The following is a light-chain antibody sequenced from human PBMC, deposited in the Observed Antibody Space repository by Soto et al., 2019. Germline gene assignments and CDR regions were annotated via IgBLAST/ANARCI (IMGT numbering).Light chain of an antibody. V-gene: IGKV3-11*01. CDR2: DTS. J-gene: IGKJ3*01. CDR1: QSVSSY. CDR3: QQRSNWPPWT. Sequence: EIVLTQSPATLSLSPGERATLSCRASQSVSSYLAWYQQKPGQAPRLLIYDTSNRATGIPARFSGSGSGTDFTLPISSLEPEDFAVYYCQQRSNWPPWTFGPGTKVDIK.